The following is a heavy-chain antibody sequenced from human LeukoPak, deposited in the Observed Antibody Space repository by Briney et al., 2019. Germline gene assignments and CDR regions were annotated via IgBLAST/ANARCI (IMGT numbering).Heavy chain of an antibody. CDR2: INHSGST. D-gene: IGHD2-2*01. J-gene: IGHJ4*02. CDR3: ARGIVVVPAAFDY. Sequence: PSETLSLTCAVYGGSFSGYYWSWIRQPPGKGLEWIGEINHSGSTNYNPSLKSRVTISVDTSKNQFSLKLSSVTAADTAVHYCARGIVVVPAAFDYWGQGTLVTVSS. V-gene: IGHV4-34*01. CDR1: GGSFSGYY.